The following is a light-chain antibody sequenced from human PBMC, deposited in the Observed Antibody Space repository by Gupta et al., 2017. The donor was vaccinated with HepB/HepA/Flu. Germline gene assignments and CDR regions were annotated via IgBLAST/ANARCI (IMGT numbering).Light chain of an antibody. CDR1: QGISSY. CDR2: AAS. J-gene: IGKJ4*02. V-gene: IGKV1-9*01. CDR3: QQQNSYPIT. Sequence: DIQLTQSPSFLSASVGDRVTITCRASQGISSYLAWYQQKPGKAPQVLIYAASTLQSGVPSRFSGSGYGTDFTLTISIRHPEDFANYCCQQQNSYPITFGRGTXVEIK.